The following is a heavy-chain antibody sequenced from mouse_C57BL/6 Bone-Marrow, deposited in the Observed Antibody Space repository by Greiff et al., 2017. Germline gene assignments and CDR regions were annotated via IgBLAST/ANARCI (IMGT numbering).Heavy chain of an antibody. J-gene: IGHJ1*03. D-gene: IGHD2-3*01. CDR3: ESCGYYVLGYFDV. V-gene: IGHV1-64*01. Sequence: QVQLQQPGAELVKPGASVKLSCKASGYTFTSYWMHWVKQRPGQGLEWIGMIHPNSGSTNYNEKFKSKATLTVDKSSSTAYMQLSSLTSEDSAVXDCESCGYYVLGYFDVWGTGTTVTVSS. CDR1: GYTFTSYW. CDR2: IHPNSGST.